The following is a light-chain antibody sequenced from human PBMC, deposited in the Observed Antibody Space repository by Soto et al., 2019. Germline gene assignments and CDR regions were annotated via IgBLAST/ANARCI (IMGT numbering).Light chain of an antibody. CDR2: GAT. V-gene: IGKV3-15*01. CDR1: QNVLSD. J-gene: IGKJ1*01. CDR3: QQYRSWPRT. Sequence: EILLTQSPATLSVSPWETATLSCSASQNVLSDLAWYQQKPGQAPRLLVYGATTMATDAPAKFRGRGSGTEFSLTISSLQSEDSATYYCQQYRSWPRTFGQGTKV.